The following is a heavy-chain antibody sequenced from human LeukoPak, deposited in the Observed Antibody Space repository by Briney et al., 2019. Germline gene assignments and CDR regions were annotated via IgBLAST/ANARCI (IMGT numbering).Heavy chain of an antibody. D-gene: IGHD3-3*01. CDR2: IYYSGST. Sequence: SETLSLTCTVSGGSISSYYWSWIRQPPGKGLEWIGYIYYSGSTNYNPSLKSRVTISVDTSKNQFSLKLSSVTAADTAVYYCASATYRYYDFWSGYYTPPYYYYMDVWGKGTTVTVSS. V-gene: IGHV4-59*01. CDR3: ASATYRYYDFWSGYYTPPYYYYMDV. CDR1: GGSISSYY. J-gene: IGHJ6*03.